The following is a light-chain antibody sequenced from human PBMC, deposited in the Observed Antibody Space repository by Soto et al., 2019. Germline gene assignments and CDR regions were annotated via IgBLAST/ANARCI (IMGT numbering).Light chain of an antibody. V-gene: IGKV3-20*01. CDR2: GAS. CDR1: QSVSSSY. J-gene: IGKJ4*01. CDR3: QQYGSSPPLT. Sequence: EIVLTQSPGTLSLSPGERATLSCRASQSVSSSYLAWYQQKPGQAPRLLIYGASSRATGIPDRLSGSGSGTDVTLTISRLEPEDFAVYYCQQYGSSPPLTFGGGTKVDIK.